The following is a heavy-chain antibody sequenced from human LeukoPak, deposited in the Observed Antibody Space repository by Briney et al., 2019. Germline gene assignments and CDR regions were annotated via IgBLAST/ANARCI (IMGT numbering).Heavy chain of an antibody. Sequence: SETLSLTCAVYGGSFSGYYWSWIRQPPGKGLEWIGEINHSGSTNHSPSLKSRVTISVDTSKNQFSLKLSSVTAADTAVYYCARAGMWLQFFPHFDYWGQGTLVTVSS. J-gene: IGHJ4*02. CDR1: GGSFSGYY. D-gene: IGHD5-24*01. CDR3: ARAGMWLQFFPHFDY. V-gene: IGHV4-34*01. CDR2: INHSGST.